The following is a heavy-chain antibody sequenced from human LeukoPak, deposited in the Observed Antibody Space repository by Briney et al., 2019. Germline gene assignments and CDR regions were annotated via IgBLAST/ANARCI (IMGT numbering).Heavy chain of an antibody. J-gene: IGHJ3*02. CDR2: IYYSGST. D-gene: IGHD3-22*01. V-gene: IGHV4-30-4*01. Sequence: SHTLSLTCTVSGGSISSGDYYWSWIRQPPGKSLEGIGYIYYSGSTYYHPSLKSRVTISVDTSKNQFSLKLSSVTAADTAVYYCARDRYSSGYPDAFDIWGQGTMVTVSS. CDR1: GGSISSGDYY. CDR3: ARDRYSSGYPDAFDI.